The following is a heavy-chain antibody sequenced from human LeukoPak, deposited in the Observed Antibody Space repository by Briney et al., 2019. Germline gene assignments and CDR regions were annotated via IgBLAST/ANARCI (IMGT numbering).Heavy chain of an antibody. CDR3: ARGRGALFIAVEYYFDC. J-gene: IGHJ4*02. CDR2: INHSGST. Sequence: SETLSLTCAVYGGSFSGYYWSWIRQPPGKGLEWIGEINHSGSTNYNPSLKSRVTISVDTSKNQFSLKLSSVTAADTAVYYCARGRGALFIAVEYYFDCWGQGTLVTVSS. D-gene: IGHD6-19*01. V-gene: IGHV4-34*01. CDR1: GGSFSGYY.